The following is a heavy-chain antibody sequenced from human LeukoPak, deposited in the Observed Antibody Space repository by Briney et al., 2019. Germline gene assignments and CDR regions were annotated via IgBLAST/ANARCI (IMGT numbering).Heavy chain of an antibody. CDR3: ARPLAAAGSFDY. Sequence: SETLSLTCTVSGYSISSGHYWGWIRQPPGKGLQWIGSISQSGSTYSNPSLKSRVTISVDTSKNQFSLKLSSVTAADTAVYYCARPLAAAGSFDYWGQGTLVTVSS. CDR2: ISQSGST. V-gene: IGHV4-38-2*02. J-gene: IGHJ4*02. D-gene: IGHD6-13*01. CDR1: GYSISSGHY.